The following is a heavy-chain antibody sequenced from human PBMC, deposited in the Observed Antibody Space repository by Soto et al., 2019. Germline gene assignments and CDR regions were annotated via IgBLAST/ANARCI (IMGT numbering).Heavy chain of an antibody. CDR2: IYYGGST. Sequence: PSETLSLTCTVSGGSISSYYWSWIRQPPGKGLEWIGYIYYGGSTNYNPSLKSRVTISVDTSKNQFSLKLSSVTAADTAVYYCARHLGYCSSTSCYAVGVSNYYYYYMDVWGKGTTVTVSS. CDR1: GGSISSYY. J-gene: IGHJ6*03. D-gene: IGHD2-2*01. V-gene: IGHV4-59*08. CDR3: ARHLGYCSSTSCYAVGVSNYYYYYMDV.